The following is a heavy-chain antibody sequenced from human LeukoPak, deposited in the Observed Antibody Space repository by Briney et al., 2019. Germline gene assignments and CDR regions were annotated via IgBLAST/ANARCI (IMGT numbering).Heavy chain of an antibody. V-gene: IGHV3-74*03. CDR3: ARDEVAAHSFDC. J-gene: IGHJ4*02. CDR2: INGDGGST. Sequence: GGSLRLSCAASDFTFSSYWMHWVRQAPGKGLVWVSRINGDGGSTTYADSVKGRFTISRDNAKNTLYLQMNSLRAEDTAVYYCARDEVAAHSFDCWGQGTLVTVSS. CDR1: DFTFSSYW. D-gene: IGHD6-19*01.